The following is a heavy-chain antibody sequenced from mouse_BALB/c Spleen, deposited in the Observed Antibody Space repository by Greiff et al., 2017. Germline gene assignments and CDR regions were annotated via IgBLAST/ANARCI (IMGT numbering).Heavy chain of an antibody. V-gene: IGHV5-9-4*01. Sequence: LQESGGGLVKPGGSLKLSCAASGFTFSSYAMSWVRQSPEKRLEWVAEISSGGSYTYYPDTVTGRFTISRDNAKNTLYLEMSSLRSEDTAMYYCARDSYDYDRFAYWGQGTLVTVSA. D-gene: IGHD2-4*01. CDR1: GFTFSSYA. CDR3: ARDSYDYDRFAY. J-gene: IGHJ3*01. CDR2: ISSGGSYT.